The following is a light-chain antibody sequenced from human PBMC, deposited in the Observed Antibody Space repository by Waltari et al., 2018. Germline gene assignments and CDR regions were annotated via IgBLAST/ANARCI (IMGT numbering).Light chain of an antibody. CDR1: QDISVF. Sequence: DIQMTQSPSSLSASLGDRVTITCQASQDISVFLNWYQQKPGEAPNLLIYDASILQAGVPSRFSGGGSGTDFTLTISSLQPEDVATYYCQQYDDLPSFTFGPGTKVDLK. CDR2: DAS. J-gene: IGKJ3*01. CDR3: QQYDDLPSFT. V-gene: IGKV1-33*01.